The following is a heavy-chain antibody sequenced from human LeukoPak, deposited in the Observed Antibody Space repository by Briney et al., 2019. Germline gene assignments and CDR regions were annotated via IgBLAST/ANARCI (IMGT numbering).Heavy chain of an antibody. V-gene: IGHV1-8*01. CDR2: MNPNSGNT. J-gene: IGHJ4*02. Sequence: GASVKVSCKASGYTFTSYDINWVRQATGQGLEWMGWMNPNSGNTGYAQKFQGRVTMTRNTSISTAYMELSSLRSEDTAVYYCARGVRLYDYVWGSYRYIDYWGQGTLVTVSS. CDR1: GYTFTSYD. CDR3: ARGVRLYDYVWGSYRYIDY. D-gene: IGHD3-16*02.